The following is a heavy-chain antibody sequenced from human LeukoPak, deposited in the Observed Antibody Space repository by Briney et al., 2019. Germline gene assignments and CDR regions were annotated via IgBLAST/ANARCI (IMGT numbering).Heavy chain of an antibody. J-gene: IGHJ4*02. CDR3: ARDRGYTRDY. CDR1: GFTFSTYW. CDR2: IKSDGSST. D-gene: IGHD5-12*01. Sequence: GGSLRLSCAASGFTFSTYWMHWVRQAPGKGLVWVSHIKSDGSSTSYADSVKGRFTISRDNAKNTLYLQMNSLRAEDTAVYFCARDRGYTRDYWGQGTLVTGSS. V-gene: IGHV3-74*01.